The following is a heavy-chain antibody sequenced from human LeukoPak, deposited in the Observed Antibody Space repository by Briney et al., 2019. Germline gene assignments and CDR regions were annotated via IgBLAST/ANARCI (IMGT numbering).Heavy chain of an antibody. CDR2: INHSGST. D-gene: IGHD2-15*01. CDR1: GGSFGGYY. J-gene: IGHJ6*02. CDR3: ARVSLGYCSGGSCYTLSYYYYYGMDV. V-gene: IGHV4-34*01. Sequence: SETLSLTCAVYGGSFGGYYWSWIRQPPGKGLEWIGEINHSGSTNYNPSLKSRVTISVDTSKNQFSLKLSSVTAADTAVYYCARVSLGYCSGGSCYTLSYYYYYGMDVWGQGTTVTVSS.